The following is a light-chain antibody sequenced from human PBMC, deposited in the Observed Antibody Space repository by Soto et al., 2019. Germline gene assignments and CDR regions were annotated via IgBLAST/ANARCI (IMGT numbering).Light chain of an antibody. J-gene: IGKJ5*01. CDR2: TLS. V-gene: IGKV2-40*01. CDR1: RGLFDSDDGNTD. CDR3: MQRIEFPIT. Sequence: IEMTETPLSRAVTPGEPGSITCSSSRGLFDSDDGNTDLDWYLQKPGQAPQLLIYTLSYRPSGVPDRFSGSGSGTDFTLTISRVEAEDVGVYYCMQRIEFPITFGQGTRLEIK.